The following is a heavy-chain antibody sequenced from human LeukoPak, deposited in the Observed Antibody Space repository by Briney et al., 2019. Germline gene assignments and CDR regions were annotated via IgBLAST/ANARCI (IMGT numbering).Heavy chain of an antibody. CDR3: ARVVSGYLDTIMGDFDY. V-gene: IGHV1-2*02. CDR2: INPNSGGT. J-gene: IGHJ4*02. Sequence: ASVKVSCKASGYTFTGYYMHWVRQAPGQGLEWMGWINPNSGGTNYAQKFQGRVTMTRDTSISTAYMELSRLRSDDTAVYYCARVVSGYLDTIMGDFDYWGQGTLVTVSS. D-gene: IGHD5-18*01. CDR1: GYTFTGYY.